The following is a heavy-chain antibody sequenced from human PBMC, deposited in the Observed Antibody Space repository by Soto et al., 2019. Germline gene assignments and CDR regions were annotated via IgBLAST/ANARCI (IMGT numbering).Heavy chain of an antibody. CDR1: GFSFSPAW. D-gene: IGHD6-13*01. Sequence: EVQLVESGGGLVTPGGSLTLSCAASGFSFSPAWMNWVRQAPGKGLEWVGLIKSKGGGGTADYAAPVKGRFIISRDDSKNTIYLQMNSRNPEDTALYYCIWQQDFYYGRAVRGQGTTVTVSS. CDR2: IKSKGGGGTA. J-gene: IGHJ6*02. CDR3: IWQQDFYYGRAV. V-gene: IGHV3-15*07.